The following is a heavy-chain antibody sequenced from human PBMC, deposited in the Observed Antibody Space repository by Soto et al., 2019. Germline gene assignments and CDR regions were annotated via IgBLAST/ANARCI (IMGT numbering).Heavy chain of an antibody. V-gene: IGHV6-1*01. CDR3: PRGQYSSSSEYYYNGMDV. J-gene: IGHJ6*01. Sequence: SQTLSLTCTISGDSVSSNSASWNWIRQSPSRGLEWLGRTYYRSKWYNDYAGSVKSRRTINPGTSKNQFSLQLNSLTPEDTAVYYCPRGQYSSSSEYYYNGMDVWGQGTTATVSS. CDR2: TYYRSKWYN. CDR1: GDSVSSNSAS. D-gene: IGHD6-6*01.